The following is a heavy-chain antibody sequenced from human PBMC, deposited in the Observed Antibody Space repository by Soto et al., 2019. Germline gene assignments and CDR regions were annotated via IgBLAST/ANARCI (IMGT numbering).Heavy chain of an antibody. CDR3: ARGRYGDY. CDR1: GYILTTYG. CDR2: ISAHNGNT. V-gene: IGHV1-18*01. Sequence: QVHLVQSGAEVKKPGASVKVSCKGSGYILTTYGITWVRQAPGQGLEWMGWISAHNGNTNYAQKLQGRVTVTRDTSPSTAYIELRTLRSDDTAVYYCARGRYGDYWGQGALVTVSS. J-gene: IGHJ4*02. D-gene: IGHD1-1*01.